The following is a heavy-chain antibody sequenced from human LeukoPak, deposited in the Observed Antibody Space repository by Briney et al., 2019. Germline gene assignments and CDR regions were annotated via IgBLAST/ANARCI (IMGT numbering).Heavy chain of an antibody. CDR3: ARSRVRWDYDAFDI. D-gene: IGHD4-23*01. CDR2: IKQDGSEK. Sequence: GGSLRLSCAASGFTSSSYWMSWVRQAPGKGLEWVANIKQDGSEKYYVDSVKGRFTISRDNAKNSLYLQMNTLRAEDTAVYYCARSRVRWDYDAFDIWGQGTMVTVSS. J-gene: IGHJ3*02. V-gene: IGHV3-7*01. CDR1: GFTSSSYW.